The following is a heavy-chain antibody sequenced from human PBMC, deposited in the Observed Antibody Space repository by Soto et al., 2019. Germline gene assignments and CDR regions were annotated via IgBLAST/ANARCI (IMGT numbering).Heavy chain of an antibody. Sequence: EVQLVESGGGLVKPGGSLRLSCAPSGFTFSLYPMNWVRQAPGKGLEWVSSISSSSNYIYYADSVKGRFTIYRDNTKNSLYLQMNSLRAEDTAIYYCARAPGNWYFALWGRGPLVTVSS. CDR3: ARAPGNWYFAL. CDR2: ISSSSNYI. CDR1: GFTFSLYP. J-gene: IGHJ2*01. V-gene: IGHV3-21*01.